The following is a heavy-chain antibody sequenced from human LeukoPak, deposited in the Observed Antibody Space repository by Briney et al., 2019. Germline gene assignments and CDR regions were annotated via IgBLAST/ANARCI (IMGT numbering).Heavy chain of an antibody. CDR2: MNPNSGNT. J-gene: IGHJ6*03. CDR1: GYTFTSYD. CDR3: ARGWGSSSRYYYYYYMDV. V-gene: IGHV1-8*01. D-gene: IGHD6-13*01. Sequence: ASVKVSCKASGYTFTSYDINWVRQATGQGLEWMGWMNPNSGNTGYAQKFQGRVTMTRNTSISTAYMELSSLRSEDTAVYYCARGWGSSSRYYYYYYMDVWGKGTTVTVSS.